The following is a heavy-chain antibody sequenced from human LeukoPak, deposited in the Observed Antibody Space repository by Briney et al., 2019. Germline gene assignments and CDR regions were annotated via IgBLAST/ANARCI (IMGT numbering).Heavy chain of an antibody. V-gene: IGHV3-23*01. CDR3: AKALTTVTAAGIDY. D-gene: IGHD4-17*01. CDR1: GFTFSSYA. J-gene: IGHJ4*02. Sequence: GGSLRLSCAASGFTFSSYAMSWVRQAPGKGLEWVSAISGSGGSTYYADSVKGRFTISRDNSKNTLYLQMNSLRAEGTAVYYCAKALTTVTAAGIDYWGQGTLVTVSS. CDR2: ISGSGGST.